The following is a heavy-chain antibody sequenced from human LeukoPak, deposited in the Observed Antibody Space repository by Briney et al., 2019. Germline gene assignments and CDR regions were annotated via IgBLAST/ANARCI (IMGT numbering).Heavy chain of an antibody. Sequence: GGSLRLSCAASGFTFSSCNMNWVRQAPGKGLEWVSYISDSSTTIYYADSVKGRFTISRDNAKNSLYLQMNSLRAEDTAVYYCARDRGGAYDFWSGYYTGYFDYWGQGTLVPVSS. CDR1: GFTFSSCN. CDR2: ISDSSTTI. D-gene: IGHD3-3*01. J-gene: IGHJ4*02. V-gene: IGHV3-48*01. CDR3: ARDRGGAYDFWSGYYTGYFDY.